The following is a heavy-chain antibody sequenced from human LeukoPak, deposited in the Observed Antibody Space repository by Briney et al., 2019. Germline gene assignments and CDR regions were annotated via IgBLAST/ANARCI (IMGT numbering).Heavy chain of an antibody. D-gene: IGHD2-2*01. CDR2: ISSSGSTI. J-gene: IGHJ6*03. CDR3: ARGSFSAVVPAAIRSRYYYMDV. CDR1: GFTFSDYY. Sequence: GGSLRLSCAASGFTFSDYYMSWIRQAPGKGLEWVSYISSSGSTIYYADSVKGRFTISRDNAKNSLYLQMNSLRAEDTAVYYCARGSFSAVVPAAIRSRYYYMDVWGKGTTVTISS. V-gene: IGHV3-11*01.